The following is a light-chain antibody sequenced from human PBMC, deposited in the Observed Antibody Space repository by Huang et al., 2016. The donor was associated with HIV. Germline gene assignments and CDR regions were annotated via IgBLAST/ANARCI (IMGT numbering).Light chain of an antibody. CDR2: GAS. Sequence: DIQLTQSPSSLSASVGDRVTITCRTSQRITSYLNNYLNWYQQKPGRAPKVLIYGASNLQSGVPSRFTVTGSGTDVALTISNLQREDFATYYCQQTFITPRTFGGGTKVEIK. J-gene: IGKJ4*01. CDR3: QQTFITPRT. V-gene: IGKV1-39*01. CDR1: QRITSYLNNY.